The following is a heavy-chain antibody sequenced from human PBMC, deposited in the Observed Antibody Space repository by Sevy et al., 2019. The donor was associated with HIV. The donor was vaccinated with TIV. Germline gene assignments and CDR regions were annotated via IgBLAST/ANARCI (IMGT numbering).Heavy chain of an antibody. CDR3: AREIAAAGSY. D-gene: IGHD6-13*01. Sequence: GGSLRLSCAASGFTFSSFWTTWVRQAPGKGLEWVANIKQDGSKKYYVDSVKGRFTISRDNAKNSVYLQMNSLRAEDTAVYYCAREIAAAGSYWGQGTLVTVSS. J-gene: IGHJ4*02. CDR2: IKQDGSKK. V-gene: IGHV3-7*01. CDR1: GFTFSSFW.